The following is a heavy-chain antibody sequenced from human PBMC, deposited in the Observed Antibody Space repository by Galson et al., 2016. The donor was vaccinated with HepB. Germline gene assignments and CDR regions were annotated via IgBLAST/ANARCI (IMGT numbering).Heavy chain of an antibody. CDR1: GGTFSSYA. J-gene: IGHJ6*02. CDR3: ARSIDIVVVVAATPFPYYGMDV. D-gene: IGHD2-15*01. CDR2: IIPIFGTA. V-gene: IGHV1-69*13. Sequence: SVKVSCKASGGTFSSYAISWVRQAPGQGLGWMGGIIPIFGTANYAQKFQGRVTITADESTSTAYMELSSLRSEDTAVYYCARSIDIVVVVAATPFPYYGMDVWGQGTTVTVSS.